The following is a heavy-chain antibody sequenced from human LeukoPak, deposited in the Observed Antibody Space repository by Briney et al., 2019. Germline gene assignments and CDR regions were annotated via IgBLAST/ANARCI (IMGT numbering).Heavy chain of an antibody. Sequence: PGGSLRLSCAASGFTFSSYGMHWVRQAPGKGLEWVAVISYDGSNKYYADSERGRFTISRDNSKNTLYLQMNSLRAEDTAVYYCAKEGYYYDSSGYNYYYGMDVWGQGTTVTVSS. D-gene: IGHD3-22*01. V-gene: IGHV3-30*18. J-gene: IGHJ6*01. CDR3: AKEGYYYDSSGYNYYYGMDV. CDR1: GFTFSSYG. CDR2: ISYDGSNK.